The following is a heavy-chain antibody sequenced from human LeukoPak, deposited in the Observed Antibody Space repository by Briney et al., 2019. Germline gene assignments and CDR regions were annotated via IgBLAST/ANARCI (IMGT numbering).Heavy chain of an antibody. CDR2: IKQDGSEK. D-gene: IGHD6-13*01. V-gene: IGHV3-7*01. CDR3: ARGVYIAAAQYGY. CDR1: GFTFSSYW. J-gene: IGHJ4*02. Sequence: PGGSLRLSCAASGFTFSSYWMSWVRQAPGRGLEWVANIKQDGSEKYYVDSVKGRLTISRDNAKNSLYLQMNSLRAEDTAVYYCARGVYIAAAQYGYWGQGTLVTVSS.